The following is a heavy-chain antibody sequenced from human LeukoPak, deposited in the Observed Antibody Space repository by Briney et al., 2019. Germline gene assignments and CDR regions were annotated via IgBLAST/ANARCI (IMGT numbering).Heavy chain of an antibody. D-gene: IGHD6-13*01. Sequence: PGGSLRLSCAASEFTFVRYAMNWVRQAPGKGLEWVSYISSSCFKIGYADSVKGRFTISRDNSKNSLYLQMDSLRVEDTAVYYCVRDPSYGSSWYYYMDVWGKGTTVTVSS. V-gene: IGHV3-48*03. CDR2: ISSSCFKI. J-gene: IGHJ6*03. CDR1: EFTFVRYA. CDR3: VRDPSYGSSWYYYMDV.